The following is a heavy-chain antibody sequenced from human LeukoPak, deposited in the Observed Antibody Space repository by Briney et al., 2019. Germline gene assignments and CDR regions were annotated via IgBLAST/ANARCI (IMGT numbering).Heavy chain of an antibody. V-gene: IGHV1-18*01. J-gene: IGHJ5*02. CDR3: ARMSYYDSSGDNWFDP. Sequence: EASVKVSCKASGYTFTSYGISWVRQAPGQGLEWMGWISAYNGNTNYAQKLQGRVTMTRDTSTSTAYMELRSLRSDDRAVYYCARMSYYDSSGDNWFDPWGQGTLVTVSS. CDR1: GYTFTSYG. D-gene: IGHD3-22*01. CDR2: ISAYNGNT.